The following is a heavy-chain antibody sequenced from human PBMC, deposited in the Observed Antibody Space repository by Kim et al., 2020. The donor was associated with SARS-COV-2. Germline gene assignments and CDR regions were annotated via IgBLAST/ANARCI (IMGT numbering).Heavy chain of an antibody. CDR2: ISSSSSYI. J-gene: IGHJ4*02. CDR3: ARDANRNYLFDY. Sequence: GGSLRLSCAASGFTFSSYSMNWVRQAPGKGLEWVSSISSSSSYIYYADSVKGRFTISRDNAKNSLYLQMNSLRAEDTAVYYCARDANRNYLFDYWGQGTLVTVSS. V-gene: IGHV3-21*01. CDR1: GFTFSSYS. D-gene: IGHD1-7*01.